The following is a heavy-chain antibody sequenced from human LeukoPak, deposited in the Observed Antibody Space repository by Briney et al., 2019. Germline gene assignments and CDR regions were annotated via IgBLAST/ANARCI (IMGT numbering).Heavy chain of an antibody. J-gene: IGHJ3*02. CDR3: ARHQFPPNAFDI. V-gene: IGHV4-38-2*01. D-gene: IGHD2-2*01. CDR2: IYHSGST. CDR1: GYSISSGYH. Sequence: PSETLSLTXAVSGYSISSGYHWGWIRQPPGKGLEWIGSIYHSGSTYYNPSLKSRVTISVDTSKNRFSLKVSSVTAADTAVYYCARHQFPPNAFDIWGQGTMVTVSS.